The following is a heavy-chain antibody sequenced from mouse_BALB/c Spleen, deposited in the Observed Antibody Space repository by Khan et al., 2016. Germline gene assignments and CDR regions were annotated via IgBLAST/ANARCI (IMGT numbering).Heavy chain of an antibody. CDR1: GFSLSTSGMG. CDR3: AADDSFAY. V-gene: IGHV8-12*01. CDR2: IYWDDDK. J-gene: IGHJ3*01. Sequence: QVQLKESGPGILQPSQTLSLTCSFSGFSLSTSGMGVSWIRQPSGKGLEWLAHIYWDDDKRSNPSLKSRLTISKDHSSNQVFLKITSVDTADTATYYCAADDSFAYWGQGTLVTVSA. D-gene: IGHD2-13*01.